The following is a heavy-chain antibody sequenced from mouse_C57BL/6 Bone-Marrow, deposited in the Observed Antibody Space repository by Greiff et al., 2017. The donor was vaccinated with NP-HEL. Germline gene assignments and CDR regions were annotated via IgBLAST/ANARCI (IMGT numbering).Heavy chain of an antibody. V-gene: IGHV5-12*01. J-gene: IGHJ3*01. CDR3: ARGGTRAY. Sequence: EVKLQESGGGLVQPGGSLKLSCAASGFTFSDYYMYWVRQTPEKRLEWVAYISNGGGSTYYPDTVKGRFTISRDNAKNTLYLQMSRLKSEDTAMYYCARGGTRAYWGQGTLVTVSA. CDR1: GFTFSDYY. D-gene: IGHD3-3*01. CDR2: ISNGGGST.